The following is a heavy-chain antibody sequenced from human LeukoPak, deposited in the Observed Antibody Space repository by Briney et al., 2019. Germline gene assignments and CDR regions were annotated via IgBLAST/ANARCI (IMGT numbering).Heavy chain of an antibody. CDR1: GFTFSSYG. CDR3: ATHRDGSGSYGFDFDY. J-gene: IGHJ4*02. CDR2: ISYDGSNK. Sequence: GRSLRLSCAASGFTFSSYGMHWVRQAPGKGLEWVAVISYDGSNKYYADSVEGRFTISRDNSKNTLYLQMNSLRAEDTAVYYCATHRDGSGSYGFDFDYWGQGTLVTVSS. D-gene: IGHD3-10*01. V-gene: IGHV3-30*03.